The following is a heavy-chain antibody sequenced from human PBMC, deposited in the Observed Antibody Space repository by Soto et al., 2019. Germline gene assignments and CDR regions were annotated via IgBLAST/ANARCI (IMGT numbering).Heavy chain of an antibody. D-gene: IGHD6-6*01. CDR1: GGTFSSYT. J-gene: IGHJ6*03. V-gene: IGHV1-69*02. CDR2: IIPILGIA. CDR3: ATKVEYSSTGHYYYYYYMDV. Sequence: QVQLVQSGAEEKKPGSSVKVSCKASGGTFSSYTISWVRQAPGQGLEWMGRIIPILGIANYAQKFQGRVTITAEQSTSTAYMELSSLRSEDAAVYYCATKVEYSSTGHYYYYYYMDVWGKGTTVTVSS.